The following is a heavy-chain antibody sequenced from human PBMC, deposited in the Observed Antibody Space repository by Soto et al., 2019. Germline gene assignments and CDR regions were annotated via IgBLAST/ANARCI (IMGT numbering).Heavy chain of an antibody. Sequence: SETLSLTCTVSGGSISSYYWSWIRQPAGKGLEWIGRIYTSGSTNYNPSLKSRVTMSVDTSKNQFSLKLSSVTAADTAVYYCARDHRSRVGASSYYYYGMDVWGQGTTVTVS. CDR1: GGSISSYY. V-gene: IGHV4-4*07. J-gene: IGHJ6*02. CDR3: ARDHRSRVGASSYYYYGMDV. D-gene: IGHD1-26*01. CDR2: IYTSGST.